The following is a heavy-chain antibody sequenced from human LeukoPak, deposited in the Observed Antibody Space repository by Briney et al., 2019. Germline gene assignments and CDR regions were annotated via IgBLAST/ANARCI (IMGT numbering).Heavy chain of an antibody. CDR3: AKGAGNDYYDSSGYSSFDP. J-gene: IGHJ5*02. CDR1: GFTFDDYA. D-gene: IGHD3-22*01. CDR2: ISWNSGSI. V-gene: IGHV3-9*01. Sequence: GGSLRLSCAASGFTFDDYAMHWVRQAPGKGLEWVSGISWNSGSIGYADSVKGRFTISRGNAKNSLYLQMNSLRAEDTALYYCAKGAGNDYYDSSGYSSFDPWGQGTLVTVSS.